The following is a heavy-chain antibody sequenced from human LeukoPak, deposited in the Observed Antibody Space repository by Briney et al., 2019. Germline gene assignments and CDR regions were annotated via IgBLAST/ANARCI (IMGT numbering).Heavy chain of an antibody. CDR1: GGTFSSYA. CDR3: ARGRNYYDILTGYSPFDY. J-gene: IGHJ4*02. Sequence: GASVKVSCKASGGTFSSYAISWVRQAPGQGLEWMGGIIPIFGTANYAQKFQGRVTITADKSTSTAYMELSSLRSEDTAVYYCARGRNYYDILTGYSPFDYWGQGTLVTVSS. D-gene: IGHD3-9*01. V-gene: IGHV1-69*06. CDR2: IIPIFGTA.